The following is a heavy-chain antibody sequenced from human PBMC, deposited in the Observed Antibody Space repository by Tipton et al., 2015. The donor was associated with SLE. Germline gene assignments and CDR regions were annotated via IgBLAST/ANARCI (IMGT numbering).Heavy chain of an antibody. D-gene: IGHD3-22*01. CDR1: GFTFSSYA. Sequence: SLRLSCAASGFTFSSYAMSWVRQAPGKGLEWVSAISGSGGSTYYADSVKGRFTISRDNSKNTLYLQMNSLRAEDTAVYYCAREGENYYDSSGYYLDYWGQGTLVTVSS. V-gene: IGHV3-23*01. J-gene: IGHJ4*02. CDR2: ISGSGGST. CDR3: AREGENYYDSSGYYLDY.